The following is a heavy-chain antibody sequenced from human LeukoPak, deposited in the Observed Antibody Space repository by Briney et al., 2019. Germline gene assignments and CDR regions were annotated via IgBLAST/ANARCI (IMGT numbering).Heavy chain of an antibody. CDR3: AREGSRGGPSSFDY. Sequence: ASVKVSCKASGGTFSSYAISWVRQAPGQGLEWMGGIIPIFGTANYAQKFQGRVTITADESTSTAYMKLSSLRSEDTAVYYCAREGSRGGPSSFDYWGQGTLVTVSS. V-gene: IGHV1-69*13. J-gene: IGHJ4*02. CDR2: IIPIFGTA. D-gene: IGHD2-15*01. CDR1: GGTFSSYA.